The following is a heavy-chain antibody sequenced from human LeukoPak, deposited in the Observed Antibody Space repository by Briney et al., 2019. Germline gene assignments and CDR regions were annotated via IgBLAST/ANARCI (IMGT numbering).Heavy chain of an antibody. V-gene: IGHV3-9*01. J-gene: IGHJ4*02. CDR3: AKDRGVSYNY. D-gene: IGHD1-26*01. Sequence: GRSLRLSCAASGFTFDDYAMHWVRQAPGKGLEWVSGISWNSGSIGYADSVKGRFTISRDNAKNSLYLQMNSLRAEDTALYYCAKDRGVSYNYWGQGTLVTVSS. CDR1: GFTFDDYA. CDR2: ISWNSGSI.